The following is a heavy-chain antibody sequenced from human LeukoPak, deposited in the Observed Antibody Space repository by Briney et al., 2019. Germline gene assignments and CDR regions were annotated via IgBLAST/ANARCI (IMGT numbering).Heavy chain of an antibody. V-gene: IGHV1-24*01. J-gene: IGHJ5*02. CDR2: FDPEDGET. CDR3: ATGIGQVDYDFWSGYWMRGFDP. Sequence: ASVEVSCKVSGYTLTELSMHWVRQAPGKGLEWMGGFDPEDGETIYAQKFQGRVTMTEDTSTDTAYMELSSLRSEDTAVYYCATGIGQVDYDFWSGYWMRGFDPWGQGTLDTVSS. D-gene: IGHD3-3*01. CDR1: GYTLTELS.